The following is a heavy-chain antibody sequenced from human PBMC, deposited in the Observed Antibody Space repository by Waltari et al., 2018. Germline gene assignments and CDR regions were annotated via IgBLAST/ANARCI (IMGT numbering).Heavy chain of an antibody. D-gene: IGHD1-20*01. CDR1: GFTFSSHA. CDR2: ISGSGGST. J-gene: IGHJ4*02. Sequence: EVQLLESGGGLVQPGGSLRLSCAASGFTFSSHAMSWVRQAPGKGLEWVSAISGSGGSTYYADSVKGRFTISRDNSKNTLYLQMNSLRAEDTAVYYCAKDVLSRHGMADYWGQGTLVTVSS. CDR3: AKDVLSRHGMADY. V-gene: IGHV3-23*01.